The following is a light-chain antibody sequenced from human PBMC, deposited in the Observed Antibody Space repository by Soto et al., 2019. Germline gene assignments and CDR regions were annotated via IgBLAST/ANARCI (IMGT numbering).Light chain of an antibody. CDR2: GAS. Sequence: EIVLTQSPGTLSLSPGERATLSCKASQSVSSSHLAWYQQKPGQAPRLFIYGASSRATGIPDRFSGSGSGTHFTLTISRLEPEDFALYYCQQYGSSPRITFGQGTRLEIK. CDR3: QQYGSSPRIT. CDR1: QSVSSSH. V-gene: IGKV3-20*01. J-gene: IGKJ5*01.